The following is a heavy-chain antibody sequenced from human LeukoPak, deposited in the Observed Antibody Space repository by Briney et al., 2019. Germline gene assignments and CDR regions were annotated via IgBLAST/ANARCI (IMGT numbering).Heavy chain of an antibody. CDR2: MYYRGNT. V-gene: IGHV4-59*12. Sequence: PSETLSLTCTVSGGSIRSYYWSWIRQPPGKGLEWIGYMYYRGNTNYNPSLKSRVTISVDTSKNQFSLKLSSVTAADTAVYYCARYFCSGGSCWGYFDYWGQGTLVTVSS. J-gene: IGHJ4*02. CDR3: ARYFCSGGSCWGYFDY. CDR1: GGSIRSYY. D-gene: IGHD2-15*01.